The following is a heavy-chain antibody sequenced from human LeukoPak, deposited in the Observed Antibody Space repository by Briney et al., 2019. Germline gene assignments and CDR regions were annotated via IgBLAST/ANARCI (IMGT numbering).Heavy chain of an antibody. V-gene: IGHV3-30-3*01. CDR1: GFTSSSYA. J-gene: IGHJ5*02. D-gene: IGHD1-26*01. Sequence: GGSLRPSCAASGFTSSSYAMHWDRQAQGKGLEWVAVISYDGSNKYYADSVKGRFTISRDNSKNTLYLQMNSLRAEDTAVYYCARDSLAVIVGATDNWFDPWGQGTLVTVSS. CDR2: ISYDGSNK. CDR3: ARDSLAVIVGATDNWFDP.